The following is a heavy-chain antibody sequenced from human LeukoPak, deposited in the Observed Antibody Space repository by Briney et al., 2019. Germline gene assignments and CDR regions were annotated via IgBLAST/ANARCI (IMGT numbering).Heavy chain of an antibody. Sequence: SETLSLTCTVSGGSLSNHYWSWIRQPPGKGLEWIGHIYDSGSITYNASLKSRVTTSVDTSKSQFSLNLSSVTAADTAVYYCARGRIGGPKAPFDYWGQGTLVTVSS. D-gene: IGHD3-16*01. V-gene: IGHV4-59*11. CDR1: GGSLSNHY. CDR2: IYDSGSI. J-gene: IGHJ4*02. CDR3: ARGRIGGPKAPFDY.